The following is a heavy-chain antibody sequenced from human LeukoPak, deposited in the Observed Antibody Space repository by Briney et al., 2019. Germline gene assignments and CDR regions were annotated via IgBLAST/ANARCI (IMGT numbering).Heavy chain of an antibody. Sequence: SETLSLTCTVSGGSISTSNYYWGWIRQPPGKGLEWIGNIFYSGSTYYSPSLRSRVTISLDTSRNQFSLKLNSVTAADTAVYYCARELVAGFAFDMWGQGTMVTVSS. CDR1: GGSISTSNYY. CDR3: ARELVAGFAFDM. CDR2: IFYSGST. D-gene: IGHD2-15*01. J-gene: IGHJ3*02. V-gene: IGHV4-39*07.